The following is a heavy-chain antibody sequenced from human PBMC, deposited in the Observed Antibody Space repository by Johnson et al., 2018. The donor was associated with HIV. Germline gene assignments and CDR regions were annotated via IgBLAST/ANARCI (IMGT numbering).Heavy chain of an antibody. CDR3: AREGGNWNYPGAFDI. CDR1: GFTFDDYG. Sequence: VQLVESGGGVARPGGSLRLSCAASGFTFDDYGMSWVRQAPGKGLEWVSGINWNGGSTGYADSVKGRFTISRENAKNSLYLQLNNLRAGDTAVYYCAREGGNWNYPGAFDIWGQGTMVTVSS. CDR2: INWNGGST. D-gene: IGHD1-7*01. J-gene: IGHJ3*02. V-gene: IGHV3-20*04.